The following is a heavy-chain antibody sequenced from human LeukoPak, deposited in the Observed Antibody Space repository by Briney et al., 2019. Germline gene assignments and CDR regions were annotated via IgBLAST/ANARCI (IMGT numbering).Heavy chain of an antibody. Sequence: ASVKVSCKASGYTFTGYYMHWVRQAPGQGLEWMGWINPNSGGTNYAQKFQGRVTMTRDTSTSTVYMELSSLRSEDTAVYYCARRIEHCSSTSCYSFDYWGQGTLVTVSS. CDR2: INPNSGGT. J-gene: IGHJ4*02. V-gene: IGHV1-2*02. CDR1: GYTFTGYY. D-gene: IGHD2-2*01. CDR3: ARRIEHCSSTSCYSFDY.